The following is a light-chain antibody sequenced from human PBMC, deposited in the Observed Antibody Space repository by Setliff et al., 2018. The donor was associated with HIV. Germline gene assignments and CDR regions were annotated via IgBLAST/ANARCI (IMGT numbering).Light chain of an antibody. CDR1: SSDVGGYDY. V-gene: IGLV2-14*01. J-gene: IGLJ1*01. CDR2: EVS. CDR3: SSYAITNTLP. Sequence: QSVLTQPASVSGSPGQSITISCTGTSSDVGGYDYVSWYQLHPGKTPKLMIFEVSNRPSGVSYRFSGSKSGNTASLTISGLQAEDEADYYCSSYAITNTLPFGTGTKVTVL.